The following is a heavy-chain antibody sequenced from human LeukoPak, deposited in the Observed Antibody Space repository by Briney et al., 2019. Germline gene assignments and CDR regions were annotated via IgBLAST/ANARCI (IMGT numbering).Heavy chain of an antibody. CDR3: ARGGMTTACDY. V-gene: IGHV1-18*01. D-gene: IGHD4-17*01. Sequence: ASVKVSCKASGYTFNSYGISWVRQAPGQGLEWMGWITAYNGDTHYAQKVQGRVTMTTGTSTSTAYMELRSLRSDDTAVYYCARGGMTTACDYWGQGTVVTVSS. J-gene: IGHJ4*02. CDR2: ITAYNGDT. CDR1: GYTFNSYG.